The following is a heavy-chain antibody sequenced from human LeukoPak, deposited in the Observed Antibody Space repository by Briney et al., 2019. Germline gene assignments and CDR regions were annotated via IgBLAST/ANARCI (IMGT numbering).Heavy chain of an antibody. D-gene: IGHD7-27*01. Sequence: GGSLRLSCAASGFTFSSYEMNWVRQAPGKGLEWVAVMKYDGNDIYYADSVKGRFTISRDNSKNTVYLQMNSLRAEDTAVYYCARDQSPKWGSGERYFDYWGQGTLVTVSS. CDR3: ARDQSPKWGSGERYFDY. CDR1: GFTFSSYE. J-gene: IGHJ4*02. CDR2: MKYDGNDI. V-gene: IGHV3-33*08.